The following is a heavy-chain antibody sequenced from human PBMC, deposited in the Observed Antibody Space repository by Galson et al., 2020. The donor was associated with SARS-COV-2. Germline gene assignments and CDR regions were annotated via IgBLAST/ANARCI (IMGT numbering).Heavy chain of an antibody. D-gene: IGHD4-17*01. CDR1: GGSISGYY. CDR2: VYYSGSA. CDR3: ARGETYGDYFDY. V-gene: IGHV4-59*01. J-gene: IGHJ4*02. Sequence: SETLSLTCTVSGGSISGYYWTWIRQPPGKGLEWIGYVYYSGSAFYNPSLKSRVTISVDRSEKQFSLKLTSVTAADTAVYYCARGETYGDYFDYWGQGIPVIASS.